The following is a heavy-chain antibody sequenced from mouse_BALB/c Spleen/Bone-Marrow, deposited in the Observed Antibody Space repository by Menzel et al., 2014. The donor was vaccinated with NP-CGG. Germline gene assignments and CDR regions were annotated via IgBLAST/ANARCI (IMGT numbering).Heavy chain of an antibody. CDR2: INNNGGST. V-gene: IGHV5-6-3*01. Sequence: EVQLQESGGGLVQPGGSLKLSCVASGFTFSSYGMFWVRQTPDKRLELVATINNNGGSTYYPDSVKGQFTISRDNAKNTLYLQMSSLKSEDTAMYYCARVYGWYFDVWGAGTTVTVSS. D-gene: IGHD1-1*01. CDR3: ARVYGWYFDV. CDR1: GFTFSSYG. J-gene: IGHJ1*01.